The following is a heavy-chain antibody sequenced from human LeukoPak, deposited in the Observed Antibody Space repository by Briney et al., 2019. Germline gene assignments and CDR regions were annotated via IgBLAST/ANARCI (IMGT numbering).Heavy chain of an antibody. V-gene: IGHV3-72*01. D-gene: IGHD2-15*01. Sequence: GGSLRLSCAASGFTFSDHYMDWVRQAPGKGLEWVGRSRNKANSHTTEYAASVKGRFIISRDDSKNSLYLQMNSLKTEDTAVYYCASAGPASDAFDIWGQGTMVTVSS. J-gene: IGHJ3*02. CDR3: ASAGPASDAFDI. CDR2: SRNKANSHTT. CDR1: GFTFSDHY.